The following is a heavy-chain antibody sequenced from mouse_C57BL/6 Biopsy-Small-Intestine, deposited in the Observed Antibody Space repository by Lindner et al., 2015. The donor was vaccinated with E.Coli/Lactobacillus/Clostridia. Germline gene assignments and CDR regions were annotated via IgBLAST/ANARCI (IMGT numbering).Heavy chain of an antibody. J-gene: IGHJ2*01. CDR3: ARGRGSNYYYFDY. Sequence: VQLQESGAELVKPGASVKMSCKASGYTLTTHPIEWMKQNHGKSLEWIGNFHPYDDDTKYNEKFKGKATLTVEKSSSTVYLELSRLTSDDSAVYCCARGRGSNYYYFDYWGQGTTLTVSS. CDR1: GYTLTTHP. D-gene: IGHD1-1*01. V-gene: IGHV1-47*01. CDR2: FHPYDDDT.